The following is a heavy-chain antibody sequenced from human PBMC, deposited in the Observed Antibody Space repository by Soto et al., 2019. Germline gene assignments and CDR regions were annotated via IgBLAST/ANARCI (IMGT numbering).Heavy chain of an antibody. Sequence: SVKVSCKASGSTFSSYAISWVRQAPGQGLEWMGGIIPIFGTANYAQKFQGRVTITADESTSTAYMELSSLRSEDTAVYYCARDYYDSSGYSEVYYYGMDVWGQGTTVTVSS. CDR3: ARDYYDSSGYSEVYYYGMDV. J-gene: IGHJ6*02. CDR2: IIPIFGTA. D-gene: IGHD3-22*01. CDR1: GSTFSSYA. V-gene: IGHV1-69*13.